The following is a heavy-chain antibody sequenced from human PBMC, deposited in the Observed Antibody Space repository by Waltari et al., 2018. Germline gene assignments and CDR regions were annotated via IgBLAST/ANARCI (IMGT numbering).Heavy chain of an antibody. V-gene: IGHV4-61*02. CDR3: ARGPGTAMDPTDYYGMDV. CDR2: IYTSGST. Sequence: QVQLQESGPGLVKPSQTLSLTCTVSGGSISRGSYYWSWIRQPAGKGLEWIGRIYTSGSTNYNPSLKSRVTISVDTSKNQFSLKLSSVTAADTAVYYCARGPGTAMDPTDYYGMDVWGQGTTVTVSS. J-gene: IGHJ6*02. CDR1: GGSISRGSYY. D-gene: IGHD5-18*01.